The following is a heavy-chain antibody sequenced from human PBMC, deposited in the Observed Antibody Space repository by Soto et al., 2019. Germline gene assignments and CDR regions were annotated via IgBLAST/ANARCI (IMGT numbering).Heavy chain of an antibody. V-gene: IGHV4-59*08. CDR2: IYSSGTT. CDR3: ARLRNLYFLDA. D-gene: IGHD1-1*01. CDR1: DGSISGLY. J-gene: IGHJ6*03. Sequence: QVQLQESGPGLVRPSETLSLTCSVSDGSISGLYWTWVRQSPGKGLEWIGWIYSSGTTNYNPSLKSRVAFSVDTSKNQFSLKLTSVTAADTAIYSCARLRNLYFLDAWGKGTTVAVSS.